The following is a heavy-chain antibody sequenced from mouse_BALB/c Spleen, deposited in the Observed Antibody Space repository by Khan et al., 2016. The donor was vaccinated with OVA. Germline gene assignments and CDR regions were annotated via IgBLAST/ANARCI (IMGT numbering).Heavy chain of an antibody. CDR2: IDPENGDP. D-gene: IGHD1-1*01. Sequence: VQLQQSGAELVRPGALVKLSCKPSGFNIKDYYIHWVKQRPEQGLEWIGWIDPENGDPIYDPRFQGMAIITADTSSNTAYLQLSSLASEDTAVYYWARSGYFAWFTYWGQGTLVTVSA. CDR1: GFNIKDYY. V-gene: IGHV14-1*02. CDR3: ARSGYFAWFTY. J-gene: IGHJ3*01.